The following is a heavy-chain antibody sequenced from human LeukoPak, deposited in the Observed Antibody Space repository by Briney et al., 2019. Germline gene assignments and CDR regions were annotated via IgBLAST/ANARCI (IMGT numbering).Heavy chain of an antibody. CDR1: GDSVSSNSAA. J-gene: IGHJ3*02. Sequence: SQTLSLTCVISGDSVSSNSAAWNWIRQSPSRGLEWLGRTYYRSKWYSYSAVSVKSRIIINPDTSKNQFSLKLSSVTAADTAVYYCARGIYDPLDAFDIWGQGTMVTVSS. CDR2: TYYRSKWYS. D-gene: IGHD2-21*01. CDR3: ARGIYDPLDAFDI. V-gene: IGHV6-1*01.